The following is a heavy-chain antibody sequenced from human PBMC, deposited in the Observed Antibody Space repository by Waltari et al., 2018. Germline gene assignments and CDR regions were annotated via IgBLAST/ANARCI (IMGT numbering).Heavy chain of an antibody. CDR1: GYTFTSYA. Sequence: QVQLVQSGAEVKKPGASVKVSCKASGYTFTSYAMHWVRQAPGQRLEWMGWINAGNGNTKYSQKFQGRVTITRDTSASTAYMELSSLRSEDTAVYYCARDWKSIAVAGSRVDYWGQGTLVTVSS. D-gene: IGHD6-19*01. CDR3: ARDWKSIAVAGSRVDY. J-gene: IGHJ4*02. CDR2: INAGNGNT. V-gene: IGHV1-3*01.